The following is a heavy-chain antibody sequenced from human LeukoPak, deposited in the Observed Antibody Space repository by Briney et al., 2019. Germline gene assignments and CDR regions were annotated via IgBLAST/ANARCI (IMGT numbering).Heavy chain of an antibody. D-gene: IGHD3-10*01. J-gene: IGHJ5*02. CDR2: ISAYNGNT. CDR1: GYTFTSDG. V-gene: IGHV1-18*01. CDR3: ARVDRFGELLWRQLWFHP. Sequence: ASVKVSCKASGYTFTSDGISWVRQAPGQGLEWMGWISAYNGNTNYAQKLQGRVTMTTDTSTSTAYMELRSLRSDDTAVYYCARVDRFGELLWRQLWFHPWGQGTLVTVSS.